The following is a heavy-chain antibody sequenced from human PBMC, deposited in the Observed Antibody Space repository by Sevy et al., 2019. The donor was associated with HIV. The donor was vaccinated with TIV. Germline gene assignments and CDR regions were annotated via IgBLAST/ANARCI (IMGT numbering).Heavy chain of an antibody. CDR3: ASQRNMDV. J-gene: IGHJ6*02. CDR1: GFTFSSDA. V-gene: IGHV3-30-3*01. Sequence: AGSLRLSCAASGFTFSSDAMHWVRQAPGKGLEWVAVIAYDGSNKYYADSVKGRFTISRDNSKNTLYLQMNSLRAEDTAVNYCASQRNMDVWGQGTTVTVS. CDR2: IAYDGSNK. D-gene: IGHD6-25*01.